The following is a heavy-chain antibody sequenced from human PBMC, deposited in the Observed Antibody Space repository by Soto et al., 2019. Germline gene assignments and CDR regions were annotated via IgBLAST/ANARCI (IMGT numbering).Heavy chain of an antibody. V-gene: IGHV1-69*13. CDR3: ARGYCSGGNCYSGMDV. J-gene: IGHJ6*02. Sequence: SVKVSCKASGGTFSTHAIIWVRQAPGHGLEWMGGIIPNSGTTYYTQKFQGRVTITADEPTSTAFMELSSLKSDDTAVFYCARGYCSGGNCYSGMDVWGQGTMVTVSS. D-gene: IGHD2-15*01. CDR1: GGTFSTHA. CDR2: IIPNSGTT.